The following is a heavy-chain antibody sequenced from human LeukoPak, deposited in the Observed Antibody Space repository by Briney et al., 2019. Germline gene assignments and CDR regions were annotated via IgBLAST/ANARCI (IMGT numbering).Heavy chain of an antibody. CDR1: GGAFSSYG. CDR2: IIPILDMA. V-gene: IGHV1-69*04. D-gene: IGHD5-24*01. CDR3: ARDGGWLQTQNHYYYHGLDV. J-gene: IGHJ6*02. Sequence: ASVKVSCKASGGAFSSYGITWVRQAPGQGPEWMGRIIPILDMADYAQNFRGRVTITADKSTRPAYMEMSSLRFEDTAAYYCARDGGWLQTQNHYYYHGLDVWGQGTTVTVSS.